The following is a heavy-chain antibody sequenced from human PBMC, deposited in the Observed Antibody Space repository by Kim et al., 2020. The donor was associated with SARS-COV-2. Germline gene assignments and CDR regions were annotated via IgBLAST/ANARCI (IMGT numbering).Heavy chain of an antibody. Sequence: SETLSLTCTVSGGSISSSSYYWGWIRQPPGKGLEWIGSIYYSGNTYYNPSLKSRVTISVDTSKNQFSLRLSSVTPADMAVYSCAKRGVSSGISGFDTWG. CDR1: GGSISSSSYY. CDR3: AKRGVSSGISGFDT. D-gene: IGHD6-19*01. CDR2: IYYSGNT. V-gene: IGHV4-39*01. J-gene: IGHJ5*01.